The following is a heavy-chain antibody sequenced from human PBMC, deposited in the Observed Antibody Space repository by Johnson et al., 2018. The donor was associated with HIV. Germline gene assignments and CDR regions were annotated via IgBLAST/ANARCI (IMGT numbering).Heavy chain of an antibody. D-gene: IGHD5-24*01. J-gene: IGHJ3*02. Sequence: VQLVESGGGLVQPGRSLRLSCAASGFTFSTYGMHWVRQAPGKGLEYVSAISSNGGSTYYANSLKDRFTISRDNSKNTLYLQMGSLRAEDMAVYYCARCRDAYTLLSAFD. CDR1: GFTFSTYG. CDR2: ISSNGGST. CDR3: ARCRDAYTLLSAFD. V-gene: IGHV3-64*01.